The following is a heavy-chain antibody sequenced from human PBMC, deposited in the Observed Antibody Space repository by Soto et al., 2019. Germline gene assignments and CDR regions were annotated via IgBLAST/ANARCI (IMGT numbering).Heavy chain of an antibody. CDR1: GFTFSDYW. Sequence: EVQLVESGGGLVQPGGSLRLSCVASGFTFSDYWMHWVRQAPGKGLVWASRIKFDGSFTSHADSVKGRFTISRDNARNTVHLQMDSLRADDTGVYYCARGLRNYYGVDVWGQGTTVTVSS. CDR2: IKFDGSFT. V-gene: IGHV3-74*01. D-gene: IGHD4-17*01. J-gene: IGHJ6*02. CDR3: ARGLRNYYGVDV.